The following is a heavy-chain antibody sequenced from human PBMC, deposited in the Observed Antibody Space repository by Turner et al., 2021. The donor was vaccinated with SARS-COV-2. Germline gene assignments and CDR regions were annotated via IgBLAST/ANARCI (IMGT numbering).Heavy chain of an antibody. CDR3: TRDLMEVGGMDV. J-gene: IGHJ6*02. CDR2: IYSGGST. CDR1: GVTVSSNY. V-gene: IGHV3-53*01. D-gene: IGHD3-3*01. Sequence: EVQLVESGGGLIQPGGSLRLSCSASGVTVSSNYMSWVRQAPGKGLEWVSVIYSGGSTYYADSVKGRFTISRDNSKNTLYLQMNSLRAEDTAVYYCTRDLMEVGGMDVWGQGTTVTVSS.